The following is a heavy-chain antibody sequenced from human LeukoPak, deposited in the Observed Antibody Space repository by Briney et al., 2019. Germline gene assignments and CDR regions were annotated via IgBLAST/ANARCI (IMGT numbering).Heavy chain of an antibody. V-gene: IGHV3-30*02. D-gene: IGHD5-18*01. Sequence: PGGSLRLSCAASGFTFSSYGMHWVRQAPGKGLEWVAFIRYDGSNKYYADSVKGRFTISRDNSKNTLYLQMNSLRAEDTAVYYCAKDQAVRTQEWIQLWFPSNYYYYYMDVWGKGTTVTISS. CDR1: GFTFSSYG. CDR2: IRYDGSNK. CDR3: AKDQAVRTQEWIQLWFPSNYYYYYMDV. J-gene: IGHJ6*03.